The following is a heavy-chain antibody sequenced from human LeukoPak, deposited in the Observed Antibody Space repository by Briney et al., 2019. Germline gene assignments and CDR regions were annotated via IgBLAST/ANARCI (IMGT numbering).Heavy chain of an antibody. Sequence: AGSLTLSCAASGFTFSSYEMNWVRQAPGKGLEWISYISSNGNNIYYADSVKGRFTISRDNAKNPLYLEMNSLRAEDTAVYYCARVWGMFLWLPLDYWGQGTLVTVSS. CDR1: GFTFSSYE. D-gene: IGHD5-18*01. J-gene: IGHJ4*02. CDR3: ARVWGMFLWLPLDY. V-gene: IGHV3-48*03. CDR2: ISSNGNNI.